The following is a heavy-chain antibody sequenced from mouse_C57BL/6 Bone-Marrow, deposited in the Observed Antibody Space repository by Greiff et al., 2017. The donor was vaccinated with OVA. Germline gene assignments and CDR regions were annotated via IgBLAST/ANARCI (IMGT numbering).Heavy chain of an antibody. CDR3: AIYSNFWYFDV. D-gene: IGHD2-5*01. J-gene: IGHJ1*03. Sequence: QVQLKQPGAELVKPGASVKLSCKASGYTFTSYWMHWVKQRPGQGLEWIGMIHPNSGSTNYNEKFKSKATLTVDKSSSTAYMQLSSLTSEDSAVYYCAIYSNFWYFDVWGTGTTVTVSS. CDR2: IHPNSGST. V-gene: IGHV1-64*01. CDR1: GYTFTSYW.